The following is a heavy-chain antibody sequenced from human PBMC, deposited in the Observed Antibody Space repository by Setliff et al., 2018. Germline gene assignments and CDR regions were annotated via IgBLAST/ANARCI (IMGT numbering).Heavy chain of an antibody. J-gene: IGHJ4*02. Sequence: GPPVKVSCKASGYTFTYFGVSWLRLAPGQGLEWMGWVTIYNGNTKYAQNLQGRLTLTTDISTSTAYMELGSLTTDDTAIYYCARINFYVSSGYYYAPDYWGPGTLVTVSS. CDR1: GYTFTYFG. V-gene: IGHV1-18*01. CDR3: ARINFYVSSGYYYAPDY. CDR2: VTIYNGNT. D-gene: IGHD3-22*01.